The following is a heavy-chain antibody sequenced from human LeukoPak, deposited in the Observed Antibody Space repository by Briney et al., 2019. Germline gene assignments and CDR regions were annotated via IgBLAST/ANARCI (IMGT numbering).Heavy chain of an antibody. J-gene: IGHJ4*02. D-gene: IGHD3-22*01. V-gene: IGHV3-11*04. CDR1: GFIFSDYH. CDR3: ARAPNTYYYDSSGY. Sequence: GGSLRLSCAASGFIFSDYHMSWIRQAPGKGLEWVSYISSSGSTIYYADSVKGRFTISRDNAKNSLYLQMNSLRAEDTAVYYCARAPNTYYYDSSGYWGQGTLVTVSS. CDR2: ISSSGSTI.